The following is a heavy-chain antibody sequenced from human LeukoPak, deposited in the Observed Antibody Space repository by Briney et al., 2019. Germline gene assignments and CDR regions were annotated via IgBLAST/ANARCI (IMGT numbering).Heavy chain of an antibody. CDR2: IHSAGST. CDR1: GFTVSSSY. J-gene: IGHJ3*02. Sequence: PGGSLRLSCAASGFTVSSSYMSWVRQAPGKGLEWVSVIHSAGSTYYADSVKGRFTISRDNSKNTLYVQMNSLRAEDTAVYYCARRSPMNAFEIWGQGTMVIVSS. V-gene: IGHV3-53*01. CDR3: ARRSPMNAFEI. D-gene: IGHD1-26*01.